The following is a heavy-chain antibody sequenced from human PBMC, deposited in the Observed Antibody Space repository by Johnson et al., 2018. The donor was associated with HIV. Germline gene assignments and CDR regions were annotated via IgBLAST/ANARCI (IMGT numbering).Heavy chain of an antibody. V-gene: IGHV3-66*03. Sequence: VQLVESGGGLIQPGGSLRLSCAASGFTVSSNYMNWVRQAPGKGLEWVSVIYSGGSTYYADSVKGRFTISRDNSKNTLYLQMNSLRAEDTAVYYCAKVVGSGATGDAFDIWGQGTMVTVSS. J-gene: IGHJ3*02. CDR2: IYSGGST. CDR1: GFTVSSNY. D-gene: IGHD1-26*01. CDR3: AKVVGSGATGDAFDI.